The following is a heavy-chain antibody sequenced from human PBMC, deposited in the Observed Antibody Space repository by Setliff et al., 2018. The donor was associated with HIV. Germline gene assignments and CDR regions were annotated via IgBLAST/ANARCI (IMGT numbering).Heavy chain of an antibody. CDR3: ARDGGSSGWYFVLGYSDY. J-gene: IGHJ4*02. V-gene: IGHV4-39*02. D-gene: IGHD6-19*01. Sequence: PGGSLRLSCAASGFSFRSYAVSWVRQPPGKGLEWIGSIYYSGSTYYNPSLKSRVTISIDTSKNQFSLKLNSVTAADTAMYYCARDGGSSGWYFVLGYSDYWGPGTLVTVSS. CDR2: IYYSGST. CDR1: GFSFRSYA.